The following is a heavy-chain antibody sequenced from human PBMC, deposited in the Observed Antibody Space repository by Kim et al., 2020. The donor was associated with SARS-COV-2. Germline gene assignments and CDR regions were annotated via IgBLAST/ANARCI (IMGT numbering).Heavy chain of an antibody. CDR2: ISWNSGSL. J-gene: IGHJ6*02. CDR3: AKEISIGVGNQYFGMDV. V-gene: IGHV3-9*01. D-gene: IGHD1-26*01. CDR1: GFTFGDYA. Sequence: GGSLRLSCAASGFTFGDYAMHWVRQAPGKGLEWVSGISWNSGSLGYADSVRGRFTISRDNAKNSLYLRMNSLRAEDTALYYCAKEISIGVGNQYFGMDVWGQGTTVTVSS.